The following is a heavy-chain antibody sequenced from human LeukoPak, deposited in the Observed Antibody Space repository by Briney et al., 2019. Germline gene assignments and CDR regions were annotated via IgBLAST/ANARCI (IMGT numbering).Heavy chain of an antibody. Sequence: GGSLRLSCAASGFTFSSYWMSWVRQAPGKGLEWVANIKQDGSEKCYVDSVKGRFTISRDNAKNSLYLQMNSLRAEDTAVYYCARVVPAAVDAFDIWGQGTMVTVSS. CDR3: ARVVPAAVDAFDI. J-gene: IGHJ3*02. CDR2: IKQDGSEK. V-gene: IGHV3-7*01. CDR1: GFTFSSYW. D-gene: IGHD2-2*01.